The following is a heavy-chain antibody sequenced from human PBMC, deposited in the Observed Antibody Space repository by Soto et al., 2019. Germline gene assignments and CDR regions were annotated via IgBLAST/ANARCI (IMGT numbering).Heavy chain of an antibody. CDR3: ARPLWRDDYNWGYFDL. D-gene: IGHD4-4*01. J-gene: IGHJ2*01. V-gene: IGHV3-30-3*01. Sequence: QVPLVESGGGVVHPGRSLRLSCAASGFTFSSYAMHWVRQVPGKGLEWVAVISYDGSNKYYADSVKGRFTISRDNSKNTLYLQMNSLRAEDTAVYYCARPLWRDDYNWGYFDLWGRGTLVTVSS. CDR2: ISYDGSNK. CDR1: GFTFSSYA.